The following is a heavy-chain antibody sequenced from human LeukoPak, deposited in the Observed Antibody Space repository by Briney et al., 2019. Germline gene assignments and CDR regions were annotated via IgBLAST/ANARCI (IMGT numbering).Heavy chain of an antibody. CDR3: ARETEKGMDV. V-gene: IGHV3-13*01. CDR2: IGTAGDT. J-gene: IGHJ6*02. CDR1: GFTFSSYD. Sequence: AGGSLRLSCAASGFTFSSYDMHWVRQATGKGLEWVSAIGTAGDTYYPGSVKGRFTISRENAKNSLYLQMNSLRAGDTAVCYCARETEKGMDVWGQGTTVTVSS.